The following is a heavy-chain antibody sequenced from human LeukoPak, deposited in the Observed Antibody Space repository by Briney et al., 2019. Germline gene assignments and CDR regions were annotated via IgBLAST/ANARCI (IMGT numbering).Heavy chain of an antibody. CDR2: ISYDGSNK. CDR3: ARDFPAGAHYYYYYMNV. D-gene: IGHD3-10*01. Sequence: GGSLRFSCAASGFTFSSYAMHWVRQAPGKGLEWVAVISYDGSNKYYADSVKGRFTISRDNSKNTLYLQMNSLRAEDTAVYYCARDFPAGAHYYYYYMNVWGKGTTVTVSS. J-gene: IGHJ6*03. CDR1: GFTFSSYA. V-gene: IGHV3-30*01.